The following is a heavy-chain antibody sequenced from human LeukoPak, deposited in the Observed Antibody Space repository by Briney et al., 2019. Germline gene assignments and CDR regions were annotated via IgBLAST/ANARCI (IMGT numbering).Heavy chain of an antibody. D-gene: IGHD3-10*01. Sequence: SETLSLTCGVSGGSITNTNYWTWVRPPPGKGLEWIGEVNLQGSTNYNPSLMGRVAIAVDTSENHISLQLTSVTAADTAVYYRASNYYGLGSLDYWGQGNLVTVSS. CDR1: GGSITNTNY. J-gene: IGHJ4*02. V-gene: IGHV4-4*02. CDR3: ASNYYGLGSLDY. CDR2: VNLQGST.